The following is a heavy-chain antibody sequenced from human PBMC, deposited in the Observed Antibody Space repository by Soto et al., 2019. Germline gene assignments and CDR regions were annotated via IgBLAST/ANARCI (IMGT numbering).Heavy chain of an antibody. CDR1: GYTFNNYY. CDR2: FNPSGGGT. D-gene: IGHD3-9*01. CDR3: AIQYGLLTGYQGYLDY. Sequence: QVQLVQSGAAVKKPGASVKVSCTTSGYTFNNYYVHWVRQAPGQGLEWMGIFNPSGGGTSYPQRFQGIVTMTGDTSTSTVYMEVSSLRSDDTAVYYCAIQYGLLTGYQGYLDYWGQGTLVTVSS. J-gene: IGHJ4*02. V-gene: IGHV1-46*03.